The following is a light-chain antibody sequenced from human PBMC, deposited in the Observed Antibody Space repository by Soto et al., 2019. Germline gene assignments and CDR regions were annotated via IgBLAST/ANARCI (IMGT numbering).Light chain of an antibody. CDR3: QQYGASPWT. J-gene: IGKJ1*01. V-gene: IGKV3-20*01. Sequence: EIVLTQSPGTLSLSPGERATLSCGASQSVPNNFLAWYHQKPGQAPRLLVYGASTRASVTPARFSGSGSGRDFILTINRLEPDDFAVYYCQQYGASPWTFGQGTKVEI. CDR2: GAS. CDR1: QSVPNNF.